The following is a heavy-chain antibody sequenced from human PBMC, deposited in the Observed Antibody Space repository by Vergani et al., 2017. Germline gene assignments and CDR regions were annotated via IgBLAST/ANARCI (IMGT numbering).Heavy chain of an antibody. CDR3: AKYLRDSTDGLPDS. J-gene: IGHJ4*02. V-gene: IGHV3-30*02. D-gene: IGHD2-21*02. CDR1: GFTFSNFG. CDR2: IGNDGINT. Sequence: QVQLVESAGGVVQPGGSLRLSCSASGFTFSNFGMHWFRQGTGKGLEWLAYIGNDGINTRYRDAVKGRFTVSRDNSKDILYLQMDSLRSEDTALYYCAKYLRDSTDGLPDSWGPGTLVIVSS.